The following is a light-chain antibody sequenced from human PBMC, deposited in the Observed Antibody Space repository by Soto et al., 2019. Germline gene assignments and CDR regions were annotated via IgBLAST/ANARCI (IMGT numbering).Light chain of an antibody. Sequence: SYELTQPPSMSVAPGQTASISCAGENVGTFSMHWYQQKPGQAPVLVVHDDTDRSYGIPDRFSGSNSGNTATLTISRVEAGDEADYYCGSWDSSLSAYVFGTGTKVTVL. CDR3: GSWDSSLSAYV. V-gene: IGLV3-21*02. CDR2: DDT. J-gene: IGLJ1*01. CDR1: NVGTFS.